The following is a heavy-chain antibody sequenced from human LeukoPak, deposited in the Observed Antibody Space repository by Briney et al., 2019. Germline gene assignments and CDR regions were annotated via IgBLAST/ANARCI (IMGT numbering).Heavy chain of an antibody. CDR3: ARALRYFDWLLSRYYYYGMDV. D-gene: IGHD3-9*01. CDR2: ISAYNGNT. CDR1: GYTFTSYG. V-gene: IGHV1-18*01. J-gene: IGHJ6*02. Sequence: GASVKVSCKASGYTFTSYGISWVRQAPGQGLEWMGWISAYNGNTNYAQKLQGRVTMTTDTSTSTAYMELRSLRSDDTAVYYCARALRYFDWLLSRYYYYGMDVWGQGTTVTVSS.